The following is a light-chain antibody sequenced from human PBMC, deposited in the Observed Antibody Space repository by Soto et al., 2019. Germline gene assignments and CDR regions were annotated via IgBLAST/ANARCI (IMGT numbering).Light chain of an antibody. CDR2: DVS. V-gene: IGLV2-14*01. Sequence: QSVLTQPASVSGSPGQSITIPCSGTSSDVGGYNYVSWYQQHPGKAPKLMIYDVSNRPSGVSNRFSGSKSGTSASLTISGLQAEDESYCDYQDLDSIPYVFGTGTKVTGL. J-gene: IGLJ1*01. CDR3: QDLDSIPYV. CDR1: SSDVGGYNY.